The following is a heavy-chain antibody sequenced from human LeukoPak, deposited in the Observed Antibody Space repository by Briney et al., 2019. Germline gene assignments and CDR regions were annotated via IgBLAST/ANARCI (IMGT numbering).Heavy chain of an antibody. Sequence: GESLKISCKGPGYSFTSYWISWVRQMPGKGLGWMGRIDPTDSYSNYSPSFQGHVTISADKSINTAYLQWSSLKASDTAMYYCARRIFGDGPLRAFDYWGQGTLVTVSS. J-gene: IGHJ4*02. V-gene: IGHV5-10-1*01. CDR1: GYSFTSYW. D-gene: IGHD3-10*02. CDR2: IDPTDSYS. CDR3: ARRIFGDGPLRAFDY.